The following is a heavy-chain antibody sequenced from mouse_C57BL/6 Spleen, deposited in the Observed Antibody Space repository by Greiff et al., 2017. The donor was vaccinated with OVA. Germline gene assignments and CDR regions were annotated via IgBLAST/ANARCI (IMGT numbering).Heavy chain of an antibody. Sequence: EVKVVESEGGLVQPGSSMKLSCTASGFTFSDYYMAWVRQVPEKGLEWVANINYDGSSTYYLDSLKSRFIISRDNAKNILYLQMSSLKSEDTATYYCARAGNYFDYWGQGTTLTVSS. CDR2: INYDGSST. V-gene: IGHV5-16*01. CDR1: GFTFSDYY. J-gene: IGHJ2*01. CDR3: ARAGNYFDY. D-gene: IGHD4-1*01.